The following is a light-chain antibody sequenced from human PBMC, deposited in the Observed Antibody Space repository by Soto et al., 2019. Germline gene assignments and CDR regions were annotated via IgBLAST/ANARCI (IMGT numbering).Light chain of an antibody. Sequence: EIVLTQSPATLSLSPGERATLSCRASQSVSSFLAWYQQKPGQAPRLLIYDAFNTATGIPARFSGSGSGTDFALNISSLEPEDFSVYYCQQRSSWPISFCQGTRLEIK. CDR3: QQRSSWPIS. V-gene: IGKV3-11*01. CDR1: QSVSSF. J-gene: IGKJ5*01. CDR2: DAF.